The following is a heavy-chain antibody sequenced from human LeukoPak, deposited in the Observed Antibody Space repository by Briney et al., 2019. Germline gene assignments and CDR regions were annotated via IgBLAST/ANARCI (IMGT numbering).Heavy chain of an antibody. Sequence: PSETLSLTCAVYGGSFSGYYWSWIRQPPGKGLEWIGEINHSGSTNYNPSLKSRVTISVDTSKNQFSLKLSSVTAADTAVYYCARALGYYYDSSGYYYPFDYWGQGTLVTVSS. V-gene: IGHV4-34*01. CDR3: ARALGYYYDSSGYYYPFDY. CDR1: GGSFSGYY. J-gene: IGHJ4*02. D-gene: IGHD3-22*01. CDR2: INHSGST.